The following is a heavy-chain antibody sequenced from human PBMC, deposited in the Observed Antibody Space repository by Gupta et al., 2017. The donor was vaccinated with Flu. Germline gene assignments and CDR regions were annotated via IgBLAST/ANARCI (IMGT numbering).Heavy chain of an antibody. D-gene: IGHD1-26*01. V-gene: IGHV4-59*01. CDR2: IYSNGNT. CDR3: ARSGNSRNYYYSMDV. J-gene: IGHJ6*03. Sequence: WSWIRQPPGKELEWIGYIYSNGNTNYNPSLKSRVTMSVDTSKNQFSLKLSSVTAADTAVYYCARSGNSRNYYYSMDVWGKGTTVTVS.